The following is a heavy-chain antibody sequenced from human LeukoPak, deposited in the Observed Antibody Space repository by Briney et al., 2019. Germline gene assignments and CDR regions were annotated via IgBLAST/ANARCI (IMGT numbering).Heavy chain of an antibody. CDR2: IYHSGST. Sequence: PSETLSLTCAVSGGSISSSNWWSWVRQPPGKGLEWIGEIYHSGSTNYNPSLKSRVTISVDKSKNQFSLKLSSVTAADTAVYYCARVIPRQNYGDYDNWGQGTLVTVSP. J-gene: IGHJ4*02. CDR3: ARVIPRQNYGDYDN. CDR1: GGSISSSNW. V-gene: IGHV4-4*02. D-gene: IGHD4-17*01.